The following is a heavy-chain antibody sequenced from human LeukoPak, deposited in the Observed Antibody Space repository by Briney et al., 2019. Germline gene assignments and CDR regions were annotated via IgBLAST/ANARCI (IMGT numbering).Heavy chain of an antibody. CDR3: ARDYGYSLLFY. V-gene: IGHV1-3*01. D-gene: IGHD5-18*01. CDR1: GYAFTNFA. Sequence: ASVKVSRKASGYAFTNFAIHWVRQAPGQRLEWMGWISAGSGNTKYSQKLQGRVTITRDTSASTAYMELYSLRSEDTAVYYCARDYGYSLLFYWGQGTLVTVSS. J-gene: IGHJ4*02. CDR2: ISAGSGNT.